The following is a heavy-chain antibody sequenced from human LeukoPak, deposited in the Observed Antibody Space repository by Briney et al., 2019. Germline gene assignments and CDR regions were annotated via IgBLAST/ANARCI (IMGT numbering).Heavy chain of an antibody. V-gene: IGHV4-59*07. J-gene: IGHJ4*02. CDR2: IYSSGST. D-gene: IGHD1-1*01. CDR1: GGPMSNYH. Sequence: AVPLTLTCTLSGGPMSNYHWSWLPHPPEKALEWLGYIYSSGSTNYNPSLKNRVTLSVDTSKNQFSLKLKPVTTADTAVYYCATSLYSSNNWLYYFDLWGQGPPVTVSS. CDR3: ATSLYSSNNWLYYFDL.